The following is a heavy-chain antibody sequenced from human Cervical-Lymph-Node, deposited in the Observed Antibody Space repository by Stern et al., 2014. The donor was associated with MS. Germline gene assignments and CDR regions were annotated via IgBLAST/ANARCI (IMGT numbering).Heavy chain of an antibody. D-gene: IGHD2-21*02. CDR3: ARDTAQVASWYFDL. V-gene: IGHV1-18*01. CDR1: GYTFTSSG. CDR2: IKTYNGDT. Sequence: VQLVQSGVEVKKPGASVKVSCKACGYTFTSSGITWVRQAPGQGLEWMGWIKTYNGDTTYAQTLQGRVTMTTDTSTTTAHMEVRSLRYDDTAVYYCARDTAQVASWYFDLWVRGTLFTVSS. J-gene: IGHJ2*01.